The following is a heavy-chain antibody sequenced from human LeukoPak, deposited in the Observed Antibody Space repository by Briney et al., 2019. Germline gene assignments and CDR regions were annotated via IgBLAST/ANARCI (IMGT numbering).Heavy chain of an antibody. CDR1: GFTFSSYS. Sequence: PGGSLRISCAASGFTFSSYSMNWVRQAPGKGLEWVSSISSSSSYIYYADSVKGRFTISRDNAKNTLYLQMNSLRAEDTAVYYCARDDVEMATIGLFWGQGTLVTVSS. V-gene: IGHV3-21*01. J-gene: IGHJ4*02. D-gene: IGHD5-24*01. CDR3: ARDDVEMATIGLF. CDR2: ISSSSSYI.